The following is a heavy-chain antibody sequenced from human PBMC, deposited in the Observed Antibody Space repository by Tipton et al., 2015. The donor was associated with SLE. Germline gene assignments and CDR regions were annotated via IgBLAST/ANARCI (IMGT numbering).Heavy chain of an antibody. Sequence: TLSLTCTVSGGSISTGGYYWSWIRQHPGKGLEWIGYIYNSGGTDYNPSLKSRVTISADTSKNHFSRNLSSVTAADTAVYYCARGGVGGYDYFDYWGQGALVTVSS. CDR2: IYNSGGT. CDR3: ARGGVGGYDYFDY. J-gene: IGHJ4*02. CDR1: GGSISTGGYY. V-gene: IGHV4-31*03. D-gene: IGHD5-12*01.